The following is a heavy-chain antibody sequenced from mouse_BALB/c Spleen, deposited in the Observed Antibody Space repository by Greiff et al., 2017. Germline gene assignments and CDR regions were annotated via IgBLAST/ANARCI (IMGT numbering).Heavy chain of an antibody. CDR2: ISSGGSYT. Sequence: EVKVVESGGGLVKPGGSLKLSCAASGFTFSSYTMSWVRQTPEKRLEWVATISSGGSYTYYPDSVKGRFTISRDNAKNTLYLQMSSLKSEDTAMYYCTRERGLLDYRYEFAYWGQGTLVTVSA. V-gene: IGHV5-6-4*01. J-gene: IGHJ3*01. CDR3: TRERGLLDYRYEFAY. CDR1: GFTFSSYT. D-gene: IGHD2-14*01.